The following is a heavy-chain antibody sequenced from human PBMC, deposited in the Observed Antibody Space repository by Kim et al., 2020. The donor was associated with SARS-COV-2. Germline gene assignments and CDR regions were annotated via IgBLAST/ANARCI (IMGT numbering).Heavy chain of an antibody. D-gene: IGHD3-10*01. J-gene: IGHJ4*02. V-gene: IGHV5-10-1*01. CDR1: GYNFTSYW. CDR2: IDPTDSYT. CDR3: AGRGGDMIRGVLLIDY. Sequence: GESLKISCKGSGYNFTSYWINWVRQMPGKGLEWMGRIDPTDSYTNYSPSFQGNVIISVDKSINTAYLQWSSLKASDTAMYYCAGRGGDMIRGVLLIDYWGQGALVTVSS.